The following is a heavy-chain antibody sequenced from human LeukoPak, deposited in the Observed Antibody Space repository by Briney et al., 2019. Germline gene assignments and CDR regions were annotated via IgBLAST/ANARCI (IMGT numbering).Heavy chain of an antibody. D-gene: IGHD6-25*01. CDR3: AGPSGCNPGDYFDY. CDR1: GGTFSSYA. Sequence: EASVKVSCKASGGTFSSYAISWVRQAPGQGLEWMGGIIPIFGTANYAQKFQGRVTITADEFTSTAYMELSSLRSEDTAVYYCAGPSGCNPGDYFDYWGQGTLVTVSS. CDR2: IIPIFGTA. J-gene: IGHJ4*02. V-gene: IGHV1-69*13.